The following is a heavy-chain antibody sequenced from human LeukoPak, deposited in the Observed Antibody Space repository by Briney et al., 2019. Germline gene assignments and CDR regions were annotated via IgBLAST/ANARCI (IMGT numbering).Heavy chain of an antibody. J-gene: IGHJ6*02. V-gene: IGHV3-21*01. CDR2: ISSSSSYI. CDR1: GFTFSSYA. D-gene: IGHD2-8*01. CDR3: ARDHPGYCTNGVCSLYGMDV. Sequence: GGPLRLSCAASGFTFSSYAMNWVRQAPGKGLEWVSSISSSSSYIYYADSVKGRFTISRDNAKNSLYLQMNSLRAEDTAVYYCARDHPGYCTNGVCSLYGMDVWGQGTTVTVSS.